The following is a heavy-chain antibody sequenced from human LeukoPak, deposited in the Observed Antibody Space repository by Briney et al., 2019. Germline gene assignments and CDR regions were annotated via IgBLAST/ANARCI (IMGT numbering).Heavy chain of an antibody. CDR2: INWNGGST. CDR3: AKDGGEYYDILTGYYPRLYYMDV. V-gene: IGHV3-20*04. D-gene: IGHD3-9*01. Sequence: GGSLRLSCAASGFTFDDYGLSWVRQAPGKGLEWVSTINWNGGSTGYADSVKGRFTISRDNSKNTLYLQMNSLRAEDTAVYYCAKDGGEYYDILTGYYPRLYYMDVWGKGTTVTISS. CDR1: GFTFDDYG. J-gene: IGHJ6*03.